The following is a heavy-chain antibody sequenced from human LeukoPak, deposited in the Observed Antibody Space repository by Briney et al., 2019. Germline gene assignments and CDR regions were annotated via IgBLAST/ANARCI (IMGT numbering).Heavy chain of an antibody. J-gene: IGHJ4*02. CDR3: ARVVAVAGTRYFDY. Sequence: PGRSLRLSCAASGFTFSSYAMHWVRQAPGKGLEWVAVISYDGSNKYYADSVKGRFTISRDNSKNTLYPQMNSLRAEDTAVYYCARVVAVAGTRYFDYWGQGTLVTVSS. CDR2: ISYDGSNK. V-gene: IGHV3-30-3*01. D-gene: IGHD6-19*01. CDR1: GFTFSSYA.